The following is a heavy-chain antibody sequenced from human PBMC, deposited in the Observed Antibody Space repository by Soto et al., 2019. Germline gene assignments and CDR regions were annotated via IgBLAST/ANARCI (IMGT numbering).Heavy chain of an antibody. D-gene: IGHD3-10*01. CDR3: AKWVYGSGSFDY. V-gene: IGHV3-23*01. Sequence: LRLSCAASGFTFTGYTMSWVRQAPGKGLEWVSSLSGDGGSAFYADSVKGRFTISRDNSRTTLYLQMNSLRVEDTAVYYCAKWVYGSGSFDYWGQGTPVTVSS. CDR2: LSGDGGSA. J-gene: IGHJ4*02. CDR1: GFTFTGYT.